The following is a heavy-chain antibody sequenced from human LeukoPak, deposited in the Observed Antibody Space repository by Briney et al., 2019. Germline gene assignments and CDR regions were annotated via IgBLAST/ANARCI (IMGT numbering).Heavy chain of an antibody. CDR2: ITTYNGDK. J-gene: IGHJ4*02. CDR3: ARDCSNGVCYPRDF. Sequence: ASVRVSCKASGYTLSEYGISWLRQAPGQGLEGVGWITTYNGDKKCSEKFQGRVTMTTDTSTGTYYMEIRSLRSDDTAIYYCARDCSNGVCYPRDFWGPGTRVTVST. D-gene: IGHD2-8*01. CDR1: GYTLSEYG. V-gene: IGHV1-18*01.